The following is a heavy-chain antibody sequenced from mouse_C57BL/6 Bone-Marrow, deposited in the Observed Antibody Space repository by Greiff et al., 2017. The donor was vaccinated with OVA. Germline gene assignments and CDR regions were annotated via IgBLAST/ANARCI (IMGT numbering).Heavy chain of an antibody. Sequence: VQLQQPGAELVRPGTSVKLSCKASGYTFTSYWMNWVKQRPGQGLEWIGVIDPSDSYTNYNQKFKGKATLTVDPSSSTAYMQLSSLTSEDAAVYYCERSQPGCGEWFAYWGQGTLVTVSA. CDR1: GYTFTSYW. V-gene: IGHV1-59*01. CDR3: ERSQPGCGEWFAY. D-gene: IGHD3-2*02. J-gene: IGHJ3*01. CDR2: IDPSDSYT.